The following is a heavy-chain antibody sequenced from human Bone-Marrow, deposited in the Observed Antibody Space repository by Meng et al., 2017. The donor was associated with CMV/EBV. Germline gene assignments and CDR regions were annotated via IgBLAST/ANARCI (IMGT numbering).Heavy chain of an antibody. J-gene: IGHJ6*02. CDR1: GYSFTSYG. CDR2: ISAYNGNT. D-gene: IGHD1-26*01. V-gene: IGHV1-18*01. CDR3: ARDSATTRSYYYYGMDV. Sequence: ASVQDSCKASGYSFTSYGISWVRQDPGQGLEWRGWISAYNGNTNYAQKLQGRVTMTTDTSTSTAYMELRSLRSDDTAVYDCARDSATTRSYYYYGMDVWGQGTTVTVSS.